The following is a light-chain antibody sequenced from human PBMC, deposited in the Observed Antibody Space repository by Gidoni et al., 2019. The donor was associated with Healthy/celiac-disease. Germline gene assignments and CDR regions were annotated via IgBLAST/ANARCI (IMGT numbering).Light chain of an antibody. CDR1: SSDVGGYNY. V-gene: IGLV2-14*03. CDR2: DVS. J-gene: IGLJ2*01. CDR3: SSYTSSSTGV. Sequence: QSALTQPASVSGSPGQSITISCTGTSSDVGGYNYVSWYQQHPGKAPKLMIYDVSNRPSGVSNRFSGSKSGNTASLTISGLQAEDEADCYCSSYTSSSTGVFGGGTKLTVL.